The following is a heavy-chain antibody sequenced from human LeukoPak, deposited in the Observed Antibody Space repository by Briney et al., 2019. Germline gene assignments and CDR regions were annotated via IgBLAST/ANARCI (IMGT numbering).Heavy chain of an antibody. Sequence: GGSLRLSCAASGFTFDDYAMHWVRHAPGKGLEWVSGISWNSGSIGYADSVKGRFTISRDNAKNSLYLQMNSLRAEDTALYYCAKGLVVVVAAPSFDYWGQGTLVTVSS. CDR2: ISWNSGSI. V-gene: IGHV3-9*01. CDR3: AKGLVVVVAAPSFDY. CDR1: GFTFDDYA. J-gene: IGHJ4*02. D-gene: IGHD2-15*01.